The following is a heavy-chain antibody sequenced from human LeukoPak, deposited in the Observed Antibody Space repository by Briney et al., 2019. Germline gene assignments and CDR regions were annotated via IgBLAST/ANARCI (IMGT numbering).Heavy chain of an antibody. Sequence: SETLSLTCTVSGGSISSYYWSWIRQPPGKGLEWIGYIYYSGSTNYNPSLKSRVTISVDTSKNQFSLKLSSVTAADTAVYYCARSRYYYDSSGYYYYYSYYMDVWGKGTTVTVSS. D-gene: IGHD3-22*01. CDR3: ARSRYYYDSSGYYYYYSYYMDV. V-gene: IGHV4-59*01. J-gene: IGHJ6*03. CDR1: GGSISSYY. CDR2: IYYSGST.